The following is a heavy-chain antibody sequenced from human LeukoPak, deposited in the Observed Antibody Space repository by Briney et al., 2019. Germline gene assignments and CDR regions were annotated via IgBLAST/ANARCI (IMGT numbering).Heavy chain of an antibody. CDR2: INSDGSST. CDR1: GFTFSNYW. D-gene: IGHD2-8*01. V-gene: IGHV3-74*01. CDR3: ARGNYANFDY. Sequence: GGSLRLSCAASGFTFSNYWMHWVRQAPGKGLVWVSRINSDGSSTIYADSVRGRFTISRDNAKNTLYPQMNSLRAEDTAVYYCARGNYANFDYWGQGTLVTVSS. J-gene: IGHJ4*02.